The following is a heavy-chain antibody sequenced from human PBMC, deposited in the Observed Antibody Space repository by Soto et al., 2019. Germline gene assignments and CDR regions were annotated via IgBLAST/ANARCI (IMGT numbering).Heavy chain of an antibody. V-gene: IGHV4-39*01. Sequence: QLQLQESGPGLVKPSETLSLTCTVSGGFISSSGSCWGWIRQPPGKGLDYIGSFCYTGHPFYTPSLNRRATICVDASNIRFSLTVRSVIAADTAVYYSARRVGNRDYFDYWGEGTLVTVS. CDR1: GGFISSSGSC. CDR2: FCYTGHP. J-gene: IGHJ4*02. D-gene: IGHD1-26*01. CDR3: ARRVGNRDYFDY.